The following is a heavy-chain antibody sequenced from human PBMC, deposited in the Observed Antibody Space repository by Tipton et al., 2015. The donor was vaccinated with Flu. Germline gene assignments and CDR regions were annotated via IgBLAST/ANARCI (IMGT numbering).Heavy chain of an antibody. Sequence: LRLSCTVSGGSITSYYWSWIRQPPGKGLEWIGYIYYSGSTNYNPSLKSRVTISVDTSKNQFSLKLSSVTAADTAVYYCARVSPGVESWFDPWGQGTLVTVSS. V-gene: IGHV4-59*08. CDR2: IYYSGST. D-gene: IGHD3-3*01. CDR3: ARVSPGVESWFDP. J-gene: IGHJ5*02. CDR1: GGSITSYY.